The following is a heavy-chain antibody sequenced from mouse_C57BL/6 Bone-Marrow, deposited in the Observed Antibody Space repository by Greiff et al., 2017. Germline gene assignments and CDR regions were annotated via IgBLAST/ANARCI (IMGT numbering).Heavy chain of an antibody. CDR2: IDPEDGDT. CDR1: GFNIKDYY. Sequence: VQLQQSGAELVRPGASVKLSCTASGFNIKDYYMHWVKQRPEQGLEWIGRIDPEDGDTEYDPKFQGKATMTADTSSNTAYLQLSSPTSEDTAVYYCTTQTAQDAMDYWGQGTSVTVSS. D-gene: IGHD3-2*02. V-gene: IGHV14-1*01. CDR3: TTQTAQDAMDY. J-gene: IGHJ4*01.